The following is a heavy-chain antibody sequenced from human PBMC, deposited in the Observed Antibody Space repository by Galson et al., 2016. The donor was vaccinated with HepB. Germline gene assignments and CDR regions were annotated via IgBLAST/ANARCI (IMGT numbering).Heavy chain of an antibody. Sequence: TLSLTCTVSGGSISSGGYYWSWIRQHPGEGLEWIGYIYHTGNAYYNASLKSRVTVSVDTSKNQFFLKLSSLTAADMAVYFCARGGRKGLWGYYFDYWGQGTLVTVSS. J-gene: IGHJ4*02. CDR1: GGSISSGGYY. CDR2: IYHTGNA. D-gene: IGHD3-16*01. V-gene: IGHV4-31*03. CDR3: ARGGRKGLWGYYFDY.